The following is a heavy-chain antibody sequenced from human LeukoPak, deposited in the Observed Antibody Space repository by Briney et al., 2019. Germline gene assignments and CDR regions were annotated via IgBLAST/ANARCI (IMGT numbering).Heavy chain of an antibody. V-gene: IGHV4-34*01. D-gene: IGHD6-19*01. Sequence: SETLSLTCSISGASISKFYWSWIRQPPGKGLEWIGEINHTGSTNYNPSLKSRVTISVDTSKNQFSLKLSSVTAADTAVYYCAANSSGHLYFDYWGQGTLVTVSS. CDR2: INHTGST. J-gene: IGHJ4*02. CDR3: AANSSGHLYFDY. CDR1: GASISKFY.